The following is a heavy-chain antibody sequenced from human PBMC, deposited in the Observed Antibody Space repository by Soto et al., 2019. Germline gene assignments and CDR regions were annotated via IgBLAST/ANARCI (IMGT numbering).Heavy chain of an antibody. CDR1: GFTFSDYY. D-gene: IGHD3-9*01. V-gene: IGHV3-11*05. J-gene: IGHJ3*02. CDR2: ISSSNSYT. CDR3: ARDADILTGSDAFDI. Sequence: QVQLVESGGGLVKPGGSLRLSCADSGFTFSDYYMSWIRRAPGKGLEWVSYISSSNSYTNYADSVKGRCTISRDNAKNSLYLQMNSLRAEDTAVSYCARDADILTGSDAFDIWGQGTMVTVSS.